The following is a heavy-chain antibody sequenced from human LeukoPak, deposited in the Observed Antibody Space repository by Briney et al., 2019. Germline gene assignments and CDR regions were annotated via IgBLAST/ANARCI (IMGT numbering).Heavy chain of an antibody. V-gene: IGHV4-39*01. J-gene: IGHJ4*02. D-gene: IGHD3-10*01. Sequence: PSETLSLTCTVSGGSISSSSYYWGWIRQPPGKGLECIGSTYYSGSTYYNPSLKSRVTISVDTSKNQFSLKLSSVTAADTAVYYCVRHMKGGGYYGSGSPYYFDYWGQGTLVTVSS. CDR1: GGSISSSSYY. CDR3: VRHMKGGGYYGSGSPYYFDY. CDR2: TYYSGST.